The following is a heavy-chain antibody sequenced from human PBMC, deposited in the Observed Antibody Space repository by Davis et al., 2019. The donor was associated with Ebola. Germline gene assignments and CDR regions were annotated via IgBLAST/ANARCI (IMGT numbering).Heavy chain of an antibody. V-gene: IGHV3-30*04. CDR3: AKDLWAAADSFDY. D-gene: IGHD6-13*01. J-gene: IGHJ4*02. CDR1: GFTFTSYT. CDR2: ISYDGTSK. Sequence: PGGSLRLSCAASGFTFTSYTMHWVRQAPGKGLEWVALISYDGTSKFYADSVKGRFTISRDNSKNTLYLQMNSLRAEDTAVYYCAKDLWAAADSFDYWGQGTLVTVSS.